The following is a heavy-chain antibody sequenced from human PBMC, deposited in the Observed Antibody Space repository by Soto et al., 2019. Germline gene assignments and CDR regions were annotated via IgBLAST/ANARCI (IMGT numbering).Heavy chain of an antibody. J-gene: IGHJ5*02. CDR2: SYYSGNT. CDR3: ARGGGGGLFDP. CDR1: GGSISSGGYY. Sequence: SETLSLTCTVSGGSISSGGYYWNWIRQHPGKGLEWIGYSYYSGNTYYNPSLKSRVTISVDTSKNQFSLRVSSVTAADTAVYYCARGGGGGLFDPWGQGTMVTVSS. V-gene: IGHV4-31*03. D-gene: IGHD2-15*01.